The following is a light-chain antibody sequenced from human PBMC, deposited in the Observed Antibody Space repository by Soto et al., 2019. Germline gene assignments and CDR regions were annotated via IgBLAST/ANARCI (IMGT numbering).Light chain of an antibody. J-gene: IGKJ4*01. CDR1: ESVSDNY. CDR3: QQYGSSPLT. V-gene: IGKV3-20*01. CDR2: GAS. Sequence: EIVFTQCPGTLSLSPGERATLSFRASESVSDNYLAWYQQRSGQAPRLVIYGASSRASAVPDRFSGSGSGADFTLTISRLEPEDFAVYYCQQYGSSPLTFGGGTKVDIK.